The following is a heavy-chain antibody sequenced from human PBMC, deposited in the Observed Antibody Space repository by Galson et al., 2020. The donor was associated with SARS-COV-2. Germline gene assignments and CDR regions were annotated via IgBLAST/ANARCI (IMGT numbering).Heavy chain of an antibody. D-gene: IGHD2-2*01. CDR1: GFTFSSYA. CDR3: ARDVTEYQLLSSYFDY. Sequence: GGSLRLSCAASGFTFSSYAMHWVRQAPGKGLEWVAVISYDGSNKYYADSVKGRFTISRDNSKNTLYLQMNSLRAEDTAVYYCARDVTEYQLLSSYFDYWGQGTLVTVSS. CDR2: ISYDGSNK. J-gene: IGHJ4*02. V-gene: IGHV3-30*04.